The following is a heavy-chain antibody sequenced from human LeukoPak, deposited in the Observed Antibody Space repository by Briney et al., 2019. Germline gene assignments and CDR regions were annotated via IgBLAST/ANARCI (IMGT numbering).Heavy chain of an antibody. V-gene: IGHV4-59*01. Sequence: SETLSLTCTVSGGSTSSYYWSWIRQPPGKGLEWIGYIYYSGSTNYNPSLKSRVTISVDTSKNQFSLKLSSVTAADTAVYYCARDNGSSTSCPKSSYYYMDVWGKGTTVTVSS. CDR1: GGSTSSYY. D-gene: IGHD2-2*01. CDR3: ARDNGSSTSCPKSSYYYMDV. CDR2: IYYSGST. J-gene: IGHJ6*03.